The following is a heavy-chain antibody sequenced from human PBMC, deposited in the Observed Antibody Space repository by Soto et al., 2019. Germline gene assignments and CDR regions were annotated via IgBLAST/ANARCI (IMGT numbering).Heavy chain of an antibody. CDR3: ARVRSSPTNRYYYYGMDV. V-gene: IGHV3-33*01. Sequence: GGSLRLSCAASGFTFSSYGMHWVRQAPGKGLEWVAVIWYDGSNKYYADSVKGRFTISRDNSKNTLYLQMNSLRAEDTAVYYCARVRSSPTNRYYYYGMDVWGQGTTVTVSS. CDR1: GFTFSSYG. CDR2: IWYDGSNK. J-gene: IGHJ6*02. D-gene: IGHD6-13*01.